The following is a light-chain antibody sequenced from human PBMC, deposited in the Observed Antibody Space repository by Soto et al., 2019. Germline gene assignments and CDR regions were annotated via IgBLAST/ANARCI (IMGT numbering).Light chain of an antibody. Sequence: QSVLTQPASVSGSPGQSITISCTGTSSDIGTYNYVSWYQQHPGKAPKLIIYEVTKRPLGVPDRFSGSKSGNTASLTVSGLQAEDEADYYCSSYAGSDNPYVFGTGTKVTVL. CDR3: SSYAGSDNPYV. CDR1: SSDIGTYNY. V-gene: IGLV2-8*01. CDR2: EVT. J-gene: IGLJ1*01.